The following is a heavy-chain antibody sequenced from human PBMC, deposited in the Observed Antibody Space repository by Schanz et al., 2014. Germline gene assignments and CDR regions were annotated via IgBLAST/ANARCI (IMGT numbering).Heavy chain of an antibody. D-gene: IGHD6-13*01. Sequence: QVQLVQSGTEVRKPGASVNVSCKTSGYTFTSAGISWVRQAPGQGLEWMGWISTYTGDTNYALKLQGRVTMTRNTSTSTACLDLRGLRSDDTAVYSCAAAGYSSIWYGGGFEYWGQGTLVTVSS. CDR1: GYTFTSAG. J-gene: IGHJ4*02. CDR2: ISTYTGDT. CDR3: AAAGYSSIWYGGGFEY. V-gene: IGHV1-18*04.